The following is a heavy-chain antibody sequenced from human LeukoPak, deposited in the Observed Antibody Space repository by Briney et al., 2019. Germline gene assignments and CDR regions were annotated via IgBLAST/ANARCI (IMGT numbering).Heavy chain of an antibody. J-gene: IGHJ4*02. D-gene: IGHD6-13*01. V-gene: IGHV3-74*01. CDR1: GFTFSSYW. CDR2: INSDGSST. Sequence: GRSLRLSCAASGFTFSSYWMHWVRQVPGMGLVWVSRINSDGSSTSYADSVKGRFTISRDNAKNTLYLQMNSLRAEDTAVYYCARKAGIAAAGNYFDYWGQGTLVTVSS. CDR3: ARKAGIAAAGNYFDY.